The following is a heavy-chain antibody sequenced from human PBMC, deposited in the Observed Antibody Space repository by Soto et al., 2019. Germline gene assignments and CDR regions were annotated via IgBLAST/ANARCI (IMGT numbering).Heavy chain of an antibody. Sequence: GGSLRLSCAASGFTISTYAMTWVRQAPGKGLECVSGVTGSGSQIHYADSVKGRFTISRDNSMNTAFLQMNSLRAEDTALYYCAKGYCSSTSCSFDYWGQGTLVTVSS. D-gene: IGHD2-2*01. J-gene: IGHJ4*02. V-gene: IGHV3-23*01. CDR1: GFTISTYA. CDR2: VTGSGSQI. CDR3: AKGYCSSTSCSFDY.